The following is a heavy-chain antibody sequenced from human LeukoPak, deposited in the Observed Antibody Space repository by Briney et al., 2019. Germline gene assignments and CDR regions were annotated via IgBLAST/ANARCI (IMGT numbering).Heavy chain of an antibody. CDR1: GFTFSSYG. J-gene: IGHJ4*02. Sequence: PGGSLRLSCAASGFTFSSYGMHWVRQAPGKGLEWVAVMWYDGSNKYYADSVKGRFTISRDNSKNTLYLEMSSLRAEDTAVYFCARDRTFDYWGQGTLVTVSS. CDR2: MWYDGSNK. CDR3: ARDRTFDY. V-gene: IGHV3-33*08.